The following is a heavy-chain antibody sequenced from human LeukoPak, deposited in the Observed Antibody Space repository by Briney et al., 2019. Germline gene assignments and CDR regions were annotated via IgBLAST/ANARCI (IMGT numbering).Heavy chain of an antibody. Sequence: SETLSLTCTVSGGSISSSSYYWGWIRQPPGKGLEWLGSIYYSGSTYYNPSLKSRVTISVDTSKNQFSLKLSSVTAADTAVYYCARHLRYCSGGSCYSFWFDPWGQGTLVTVSS. CDR1: GGSISSSSYY. V-gene: IGHV4-39*01. D-gene: IGHD2-15*01. J-gene: IGHJ5*02. CDR3: ARHLRYCSGGSCYSFWFDP. CDR2: IYYSGST.